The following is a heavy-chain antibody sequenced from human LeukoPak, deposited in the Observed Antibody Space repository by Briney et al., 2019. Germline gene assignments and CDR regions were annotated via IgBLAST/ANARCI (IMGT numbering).Heavy chain of an antibody. CDR1: GFTVSSNY. V-gene: IGHV3-66*02. CDR2: IYSGGST. D-gene: IGHD6-19*01. Sequence: GGSLRLSCAASGFTVSSNYMSWVRQAPGKGLEWVSVIYSGGSTYYADSVKGRFTISRDNSENTLYLQMNSLRAEDTAVYYCARVASGIAVAGHWGQGTLVTVSS. J-gene: IGHJ4*02. CDR3: ARVASGIAVAGH.